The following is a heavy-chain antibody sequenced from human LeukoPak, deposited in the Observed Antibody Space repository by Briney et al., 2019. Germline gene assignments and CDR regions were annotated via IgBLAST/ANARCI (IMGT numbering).Heavy chain of an antibody. CDR3: ARAMDSTSFNVYYYYYGMDV. CDR1: GGSISSYY. D-gene: IGHD2-2*01. Sequence: PSETLSLTCTDSGGSISSYYWSWIRQPAGKALEWIGRIYTSGSTNYNPSLKSRVTMSVDTSKNQFSLKLSSVTAADTAVYYRARAMDSTSFNVYYYYYGMDVWGQGTTVTVSS. J-gene: IGHJ6*02. CDR2: IYTSGST. V-gene: IGHV4-4*07.